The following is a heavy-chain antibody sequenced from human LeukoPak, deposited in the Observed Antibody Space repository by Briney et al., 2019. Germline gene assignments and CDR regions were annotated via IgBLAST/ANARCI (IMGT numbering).Heavy chain of an antibody. J-gene: IGHJ4*02. V-gene: IGHV3-11*01. CDR3: VRDFATAQPFDY. CDR1: GFTFSDYY. D-gene: IGHD2-2*01. CDR2: IASSGNII. Sequence: MPGGSLRLSCAASGFTFSDYYMSWIRQAPGKGLEWVSYIASSGNIIYYADSVKGRFSISRDNAKNSLYLEMNSMRVEGTAVYFCVRDFATAQPFDYWGQGILVTVSS.